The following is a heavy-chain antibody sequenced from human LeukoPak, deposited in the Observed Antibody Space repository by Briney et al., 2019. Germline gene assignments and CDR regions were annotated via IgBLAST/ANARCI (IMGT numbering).Heavy chain of an antibody. J-gene: IGHJ3*02. CDR2: IKADRGGT. D-gene: IGHD3-22*01. CDR3: ATSGYPYNAFDI. CDR1: GCTFTGYY. Sequence: ASVKVSCKASGCTFTGYYLHWVRQAPGQGVAWMGWIKADRGGTNYAQRFQGRVTMTRDTSIRTAYMDLNRLRSDDTAVYHCATSGYPYNAFDIWGQGTMVTVSS. V-gene: IGHV1-2*02.